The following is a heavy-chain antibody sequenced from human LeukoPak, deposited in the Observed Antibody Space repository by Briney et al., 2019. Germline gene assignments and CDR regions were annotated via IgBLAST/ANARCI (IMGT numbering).Heavy chain of an antibody. CDR3: TRDSNSKEYYYYYYYMDV. CDR2: IRSKAYGGTT. Sequence: GRSLRLSCAASGFTFSSYAMSWFRQAPGKGLEWVGFIRSKAYGGTTEYAASVKGRFTISRDDSKSIAYLQMNSLKTEDTAVYYCTRDSNSKEYYYYYYYMDVWGKGTTVTVSS. CDR1: GFTFSSYA. V-gene: IGHV3-49*03. J-gene: IGHJ6*03. D-gene: IGHD6-13*01.